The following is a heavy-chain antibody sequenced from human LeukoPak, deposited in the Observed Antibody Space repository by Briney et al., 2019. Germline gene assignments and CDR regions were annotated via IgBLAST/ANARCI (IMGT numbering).Heavy chain of an antibody. V-gene: IGHV1-18*01. CDR1: GYTFTSYG. Sequence: ASVKVSCKASGYTFTSYGISWVRQAPGQGLEWMGWTSTYNDNTNYAQKLQGRLTITTDTSTSTAYMDLRSLRSDDTAVYYCARAAEWFGELSTKPFDYWGQGTLVTVSS. CDR3: ARAAEWFGELSTKPFDY. CDR2: TSTYNDNT. D-gene: IGHD3-10*01. J-gene: IGHJ4*02.